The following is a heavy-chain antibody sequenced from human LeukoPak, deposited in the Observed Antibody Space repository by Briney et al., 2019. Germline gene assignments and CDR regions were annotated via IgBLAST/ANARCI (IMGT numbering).Heavy chain of an antibody. Sequence: GGSLRLSCAASGFIFSGYGMNWVRQAPGKGLEWVSYIGSSGDTIYYADSVKGRFTISRDNSKNTLYLQMNSLRAEDTAVYYCARGDYFDYWGQGTLVTVSS. CDR3: ARGDYFDY. CDR1: GFIFSGYG. V-gene: IGHV3-48*01. CDR2: IGSSGDTI. J-gene: IGHJ4*02.